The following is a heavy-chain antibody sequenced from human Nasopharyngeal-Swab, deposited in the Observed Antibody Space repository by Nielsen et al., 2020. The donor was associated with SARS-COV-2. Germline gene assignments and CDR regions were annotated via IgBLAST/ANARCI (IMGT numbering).Heavy chain of an antibody. D-gene: IGHD4-17*01. Sequence: ASVKVSCKASGYTFTGYYMHWVRQAPGQGLEWMGRINPNSGGTNYAQKFQGRVTMTRDTSISTAYMELSRLRSDDTAVYYCARDMLRNTVTPFDYWSQGTLVTVSS. CDR3: ARDMLRNTVTPFDY. CDR1: GYTFTGYY. V-gene: IGHV1-2*06. CDR2: INPNSGGT. J-gene: IGHJ4*02.